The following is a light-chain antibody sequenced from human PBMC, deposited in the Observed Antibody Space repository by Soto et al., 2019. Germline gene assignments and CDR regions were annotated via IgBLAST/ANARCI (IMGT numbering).Light chain of an antibody. CDR3: QQRSTWPT. CDR2: GAS. J-gene: IGKJ5*01. CDR1: QGVTTN. Sequence: EIVMTQSPASLSVSPGERVTLSCRAGQGVTTNFAWYQQKSGQSPRLLIYGASSRATGIPDRFSGSGSGTAFTLTISSLEPEDFALYYCQQRSTWPTFGQGTRLEI. V-gene: IGKV3D-11*01.